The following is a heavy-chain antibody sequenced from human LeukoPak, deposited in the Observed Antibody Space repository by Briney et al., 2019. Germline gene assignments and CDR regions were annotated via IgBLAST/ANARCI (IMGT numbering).Heavy chain of an antibody. CDR2: INHSGST. CDR3: ARGLLIAAGNWFDP. CDR1: GGSFSGYY. D-gene: IGHD6-13*01. V-gene: IGHV4-34*01. Sequence: PSETLSLTCAAYGGSFSGYYWSWIRQPPGKGLEWIGEINHSGSTNYNPSLKSRVTISVDTSKNQFSLKLSSVTAADTAVYYCARGLLIAAGNWFDPWGQGTLVTVSS. J-gene: IGHJ5*02.